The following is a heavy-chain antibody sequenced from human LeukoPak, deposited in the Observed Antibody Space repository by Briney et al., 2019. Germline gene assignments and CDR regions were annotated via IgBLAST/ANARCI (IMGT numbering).Heavy chain of an antibody. D-gene: IGHD1-26*01. CDR3: ARHNRQWELPRITDY. V-gene: IGHV4-34*01. Sequence: SETLSLTCAVYGGSFSGYYWSWIRQPPGKGLEWIGEINHSGSTNYNPSLKSRVTISVDTSKNQFSLKLSSVTAADTVVYYCARHNRQWELPRITDYWGQGTLVTVSS. J-gene: IGHJ4*02. CDR2: INHSGST. CDR1: GGSFSGYY.